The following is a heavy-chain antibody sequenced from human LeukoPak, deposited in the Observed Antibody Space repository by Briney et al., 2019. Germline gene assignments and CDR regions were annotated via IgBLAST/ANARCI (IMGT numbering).Heavy chain of an antibody. D-gene: IGHD3-16*01. CDR3: ARGGIRPKSPNYFDY. J-gene: IGHJ4*02. CDR2: IYTSGST. Sequence: PSETLSLTCTVSGGSISSYYWSWIRQPAGKGLEWIGRIYTSGSTNYNPSLKSRVTMSVDTSKNQFSLKLSSVTAADTAVYYRARGGIRPKSPNYFDYWGQGTLVTVSS. V-gene: IGHV4-4*07. CDR1: GGSISSYY.